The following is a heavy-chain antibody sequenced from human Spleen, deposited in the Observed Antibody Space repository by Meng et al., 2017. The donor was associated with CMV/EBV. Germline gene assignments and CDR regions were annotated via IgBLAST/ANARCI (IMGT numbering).Heavy chain of an antibody. Sequence: GESLKISCAASGFTFSSYSMNWVRQAPGKGLEWVSSISSSSSYIYYADSVKGRFTISRDNAKNSLYLQMNSLRAEDTAVYYCAKDWWLSSRRGAGIDVWGQGITVTVSS. CDR1: GFTFSSYS. J-gene: IGHJ6*02. D-gene: IGHD3-22*01. V-gene: IGHV3-21*01. CDR2: ISSSSSYI. CDR3: AKDWWLSSRRGAGIDV.